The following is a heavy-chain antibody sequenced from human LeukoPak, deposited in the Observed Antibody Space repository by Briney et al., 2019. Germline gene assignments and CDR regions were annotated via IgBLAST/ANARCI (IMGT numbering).Heavy chain of an antibody. J-gene: IGHJ4*02. CDR3: ARVTYVDDMLYQYFDY. CDR2: IFHSGNS. CDR1: SYSLSSGSY. V-gene: IGHV4-38-2*01. Sequence: SETLSLTCAVSSYSLSSGSYWGWIRQSPGKGLEWVGGIFHSGNSYYNPSLKSRLTMSVDTSKNQFSLKLTSVTAADTALYYCARVTYVDDMLYQYFDYWGQGILVTVSS. D-gene: IGHD4-17*01.